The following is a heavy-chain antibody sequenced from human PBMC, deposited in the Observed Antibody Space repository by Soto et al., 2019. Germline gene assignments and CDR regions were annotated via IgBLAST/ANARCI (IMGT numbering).Heavy chain of an antibody. CDR2: IYYSGST. J-gene: IGHJ5*02. V-gene: IGHV4-61*08. D-gene: IGHD6-13*01. Sequence: TSETLSLTCTVSGGSVSSGGYYWSWIRQPPGKGLEWIGYIYYSGSTNYNPSLKSRVTISVDTSKNQFSLKLSSVTAADTAVYYCASWYSSSWLPGEWFDPWGQGTLVTVSS. CDR3: ASWYSSSWLPGEWFDP. CDR1: GGSVSSGGYY.